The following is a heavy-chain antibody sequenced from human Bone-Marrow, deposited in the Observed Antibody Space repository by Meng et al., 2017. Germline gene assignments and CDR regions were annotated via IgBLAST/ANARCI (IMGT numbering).Heavy chain of an antibody. CDR2: INHSGST. Sequence: QGHLKPAGAELLKPSEPMSLTCAVYGGYFSGYYWSWIRQPPGKGLEWIGEINHSGSTNYNPSLKSRVTISVDTSKNQFSLKLSSVTAADTAVYYCARVGVVVITPNWFDPWGQGTLVTVSS. J-gene: IGHJ5*02. D-gene: IGHD3-22*01. CDR3: ARVGVVVITPNWFDP. CDR1: GGYFSGYY. V-gene: IGHV4-34*01.